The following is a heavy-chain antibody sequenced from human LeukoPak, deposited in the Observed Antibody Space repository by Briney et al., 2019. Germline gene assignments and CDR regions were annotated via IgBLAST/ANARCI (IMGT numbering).Heavy chain of an antibody. CDR3: ARGPSPMVRGVIPSPSFDY. Sequence: ASVKVSCKASGYTFTTYYMHWVRQAPGQGLEWMGIINPSGGSTSYAQKFQGRVTMTRDMSTSTVYMELSSLRSEDTAVYYCARGPSPMVRGVIPSPSFDYWGQGTLVTVSS. CDR1: GYTFTTYY. CDR2: INPSGGST. D-gene: IGHD3-10*01. J-gene: IGHJ4*02. V-gene: IGHV1-46*01.